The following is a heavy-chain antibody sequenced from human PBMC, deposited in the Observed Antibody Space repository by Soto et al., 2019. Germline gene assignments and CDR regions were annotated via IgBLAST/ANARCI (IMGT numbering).Heavy chain of an antibody. CDR3: ARVWGGGFDF. CDR2: ISYSGTT. CDR1: GGCISSGNYY. V-gene: IGHV4-30-4*01. Sequence: SETLSLTCTVSGGCISSGNYYWSWIRQPPGKGLEWIGFISYSGTTHYSASLRSRVSISVDTSKNQFSLDLSSVTAADTAVYYCARVWGGGFDFWGQGTMVTVSS. D-gene: IGHD3-10*01. J-gene: IGHJ3*01.